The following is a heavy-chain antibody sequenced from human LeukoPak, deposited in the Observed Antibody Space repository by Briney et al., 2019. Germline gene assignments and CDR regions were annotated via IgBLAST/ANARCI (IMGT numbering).Heavy chain of an antibody. V-gene: IGHV1-18*01. J-gene: IGHJ3*02. D-gene: IGHD3-10*01. Sequence: ASVKVSCKASGYTFTSYGISWVRQAPGQGLEWMGWISAYNGNTNYAQKLQGRVTMTTDTSTSTAYMELRSLRSDDTAVYYCARGLGTMVREQNAFDIWGQGTMVTVSS. CDR2: ISAYNGNT. CDR3: ARGLGTMVREQNAFDI. CDR1: GYTFTSYG.